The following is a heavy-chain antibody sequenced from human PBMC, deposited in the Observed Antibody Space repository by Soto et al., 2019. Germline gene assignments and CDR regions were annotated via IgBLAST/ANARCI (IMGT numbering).Heavy chain of an antibody. CDR2: IWYDGSHQ. D-gene: IGHD6-19*01. V-gene: IGHV3-33*01. J-gene: IGHJ3*01. CDR1: GFTFSSYG. CDR3: ARDRNSGRYDSFDV. Sequence: QVQLVESGGGVVQPGGYLRLSCAASGFTFSSYGMHWVRQAPGKGLEWVAVIWYDGSHQYYADSVKGRFTISRDNSKNTIYLLVNSLRAEDTGVYYCARDRNSGRYDSFDVWGQGTMLTVSS.